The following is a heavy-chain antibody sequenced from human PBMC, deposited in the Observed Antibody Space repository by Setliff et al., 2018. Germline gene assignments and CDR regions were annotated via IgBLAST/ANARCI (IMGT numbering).Heavy chain of an antibody. CDR1: GYTFTSHY. D-gene: IGHD3-22*01. V-gene: IGHV1-46*01. J-gene: IGHJ3*02. CDR3: ARDVFPYHYEGAFDI. CDR2: INPSSGRT. Sequence: ASVQVSCKASGYTFTSHYMHWVRQAPGLGLEWMGTINPSSGRTSYAQKFQGRDTMTRDTSTSTVYMDMSSLRSEDTAVYYCARDVFPYHYEGAFDIWGQGTMVTVSS.